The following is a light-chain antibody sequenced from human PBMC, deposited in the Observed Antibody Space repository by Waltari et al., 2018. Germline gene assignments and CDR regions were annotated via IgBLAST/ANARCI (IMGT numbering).Light chain of an antibody. J-gene: IGKJ5*01. Sequence: IVMTQSPDSLAVSLGERATINCKSSQSVLYSYNNKNYVAWYQQKPGQPPKLLVDWASTRESGVPDGFSAGGFGTEFTLTISSLQAEDVAVYYCQEFYTTPRTFGQGTRLGIK. V-gene: IGKV4-1*01. CDR3: QEFYTTPRT. CDR2: WAS. CDR1: QSVLYSYNNKNY.